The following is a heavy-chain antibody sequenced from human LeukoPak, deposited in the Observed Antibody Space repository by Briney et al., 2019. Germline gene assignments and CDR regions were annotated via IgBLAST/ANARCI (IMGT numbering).Heavy chain of an antibody. V-gene: IGHV3-7*01. CDR2: INQDGTEK. CDR3: AREMWDSYGYVDY. Sequence: GGSLRLSCVASGFTFSTYWMTWVRQAPGKGLEWVANINQDGTEKNYVDSVKGRFTISRDNSKNTLYLQMNSLRAEDTAVYYCAREMWDSYGYVDYWGQGTLVTVSS. D-gene: IGHD5-18*01. J-gene: IGHJ4*02. CDR1: GFTFSTYW.